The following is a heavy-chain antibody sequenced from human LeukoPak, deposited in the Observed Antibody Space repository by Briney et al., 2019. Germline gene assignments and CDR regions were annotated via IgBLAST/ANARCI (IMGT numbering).Heavy chain of an antibody. Sequence: SETLSLTCTVSGGSISSSSYYWGWIRQPPGKGLEWIGSIYYSGSTYYNPSLKSRVTISVDTSKKQLSLKVNSVTAADTAVYYCARVYDSGSQAYFYYMDVWGKGTTVTISS. CDR2: IYYSGST. CDR1: GGSISSSSYY. CDR3: ARVYDSGSQAYFYYMDV. D-gene: IGHD3-10*01. V-gene: IGHV4-39*07. J-gene: IGHJ6*03.